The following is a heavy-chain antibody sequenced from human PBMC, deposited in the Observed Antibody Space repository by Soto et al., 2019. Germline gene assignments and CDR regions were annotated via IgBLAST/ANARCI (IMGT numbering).Heavy chain of an antibody. D-gene: IGHD4-17*01. CDR2: IWYDGSNK. J-gene: IGHJ4*02. CDR1: GFTFSSYG. CDR3: ARDDYGDYAIDY. Sequence: GGSLRLSCAASGFTFSSYGMHWVRQAPGKGLEWVAVIWYDGSNKYYADSVKGRFTISRDNSKNTLYLQMNSLRAEDTAVYYCARDDYGDYAIDYWGQGTLVTVSS. V-gene: IGHV3-33*01.